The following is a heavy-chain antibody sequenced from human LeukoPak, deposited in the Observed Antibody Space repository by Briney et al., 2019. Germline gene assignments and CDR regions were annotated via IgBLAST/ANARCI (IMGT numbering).Heavy chain of an antibody. J-gene: IGHJ3*02. CDR2: INHSGST. CDR1: GGSFSGYY. D-gene: IGHD2-15*01. CDR3: ARDRTPDAFDI. V-gene: IGHV4-34*01. Sequence: SETLSLTCAVYGGSFSGYYWSWIRQPPGKGLEWIGEINHSGSTNYNPSLKSRVTISVDTSKNQFSLKLSSVTAADTAVYYCARDRTPDAFDIWGQGTMVTVSS.